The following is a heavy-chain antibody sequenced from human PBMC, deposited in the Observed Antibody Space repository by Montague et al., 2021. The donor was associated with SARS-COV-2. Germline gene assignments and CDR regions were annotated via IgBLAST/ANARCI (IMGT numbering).Heavy chain of an antibody. CDR1: GGSSTGYY. D-gene: IGHD4-23*01. CDR3: ARWDPQTLTLIGLRGKSASDY. V-gene: IGHV4-34*01. J-gene: IGHJ4*02. Sequence: SETLSLTCAVYGGSSTGYYWAWIRQSPGKGLEWIAEINHSGTTNYNFNPSLRSRVTISVDTSKSQFSLTLSSVTAADTGVYYCARWDPQTLTLIGLRGKSASDYWGQGTLVTVSS. CDR2: INHSGTT.